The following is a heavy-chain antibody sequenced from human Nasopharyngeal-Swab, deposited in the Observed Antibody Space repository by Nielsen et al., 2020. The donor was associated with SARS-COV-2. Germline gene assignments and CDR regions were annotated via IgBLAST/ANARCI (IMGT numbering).Heavy chain of an antibody. CDR2: ISSSSYI. V-gene: IGHV3-21*01. Sequence: GESLKISCAASGFTFSSYSMNWVRQAPGKGLEWVSSISSSSYIYYADSVKGRFTISRDNSKNTLYLQMNSLRAEDTAVYYCARMGTYYYDLLYGMDVWGQGTTVTVSS. CDR3: ARMGTYYYDLLYGMDV. D-gene: IGHD3-22*01. CDR1: GFTFSSYS. J-gene: IGHJ6*02.